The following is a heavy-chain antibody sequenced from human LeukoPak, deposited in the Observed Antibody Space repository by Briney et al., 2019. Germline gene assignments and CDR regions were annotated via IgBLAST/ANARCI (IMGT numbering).Heavy chain of an antibody. CDR2: ISAYNGNT. D-gene: IGHD6-13*01. J-gene: IGHJ6*03. CDR3: ARMAAAGVYYYYYYMDV. CDR1: GYTFTSYG. Sequence: ASVKVSCKASGYTFTSYGISWVRQAPGQGLEWMGWISAYNGNTNYAQKLQGRVTMTTDTSTSTAYTELRSLRSDDTAVYYCARMAAAGVYYYYYYMDVWGKGTTVTVSS. V-gene: IGHV1-18*01.